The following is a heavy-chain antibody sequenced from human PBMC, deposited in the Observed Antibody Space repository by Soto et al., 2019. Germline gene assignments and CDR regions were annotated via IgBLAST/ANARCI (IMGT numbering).Heavy chain of an antibody. CDR1: GYTFGTYA. CDR3: AKGGSSGWFYFDF. J-gene: IGHJ4*02. Sequence: GGSLRLSCAAPGYTFGTYAMNWVRQAPGKGLEWVSSTPGSGGNAYYADSVRGRFTISRDNSKNTVYLQLDSLRPEDSAIYYCAKGGSSGWFYFDFWGQGTQVTVSS. CDR2: TPGSGGNA. D-gene: IGHD6-19*01. V-gene: IGHV3-23*01.